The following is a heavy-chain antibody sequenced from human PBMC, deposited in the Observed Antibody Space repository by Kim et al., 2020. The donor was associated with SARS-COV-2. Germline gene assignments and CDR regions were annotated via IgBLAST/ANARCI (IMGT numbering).Heavy chain of an antibody. J-gene: IGHJ4*01. CDR1: GGSISSYY. V-gene: IGHV4-59*01. D-gene: IGHD6-6*01. Sequence: SETLSLTCTVSGGSISSYYWSCIRQPPGKGLEWMGDIYYSGRTNYNHPLNSRVPITVDTKKNQFSLLQSSVTAAATAAFYCASIEYRGVPASIAQDY. CDR3: ASIEYRGVPASIAQDY. CDR2: IYYSGRT.